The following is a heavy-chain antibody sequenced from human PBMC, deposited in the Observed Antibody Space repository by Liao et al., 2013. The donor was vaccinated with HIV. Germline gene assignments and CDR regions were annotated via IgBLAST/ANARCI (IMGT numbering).Heavy chain of an antibody. J-gene: IGHJ5*02. CDR3: ARDNDWFDP. V-gene: IGHV4-61*02. Sequence: QVQLQESGPGLVKPSQTLSLICSVSGDSISSGGYYWNWIRQPAGKGLEWIGRVSAAGSTNYKPSLNSRVSISLDTSKNQFSLRLRSVSAADTAVYYCARDNDWFDPWGRGNPRSPSPQ. CDR1: GDSISSGGYY. CDR2: VSAAGST.